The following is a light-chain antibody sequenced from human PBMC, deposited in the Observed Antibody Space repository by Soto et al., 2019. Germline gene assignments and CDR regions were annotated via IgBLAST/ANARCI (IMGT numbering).Light chain of an antibody. J-gene: IGLJ1*01. Sequence: QSVLTQPPSVSGAPGQRVTISCTGSSSNIGAGYDVHWYKQVPGTAPKLLMYKDDNRPSGVPDRFSGSKSGTSASLAITGLQAEDEAAYYCMSFDTGLSDYVFGTGTKVTVL. CDR1: SSNIGAGYD. V-gene: IGLV1-40*01. CDR2: KDD. CDR3: MSFDTGLSDYV.